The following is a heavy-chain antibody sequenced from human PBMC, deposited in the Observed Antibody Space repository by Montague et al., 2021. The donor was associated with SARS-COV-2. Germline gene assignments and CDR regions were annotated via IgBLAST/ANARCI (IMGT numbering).Heavy chain of an antibody. D-gene: IGHD5-24*01. CDR1: GGSISSYY. CDR2: IYYSGST. CDR3: ARVFPRWLQFDPYFDY. V-gene: IGHV4-59*01. J-gene: IGHJ4*02. Sequence: SETLSLTCTVSGGSISSYYWSWIRQPPGKGLEWIGYIYYSGSTNYNPSLKSRVTISVDTSKNQFSLKLSSVIAAGTAVYYCARVFPRWLQFDPYFDYWGQGTLVTVSS.